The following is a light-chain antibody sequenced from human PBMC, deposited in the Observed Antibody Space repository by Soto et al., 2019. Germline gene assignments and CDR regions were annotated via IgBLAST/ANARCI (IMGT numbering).Light chain of an antibody. CDR2: ASS. J-gene: IGKJ1*01. CDR3: QQYYDGPPWT. V-gene: IGKV3-15*01. CDR1: QSVSSN. Sequence: VMTQSPGTLSVSPGERATLSCMASQSVSSNLAWYQQKPGQAPRLLIYASSIRATGIPARFSGSGSGTEFTLTISSLQSEDFAVYHCQQYYDGPPWTFGQGTKVDIK.